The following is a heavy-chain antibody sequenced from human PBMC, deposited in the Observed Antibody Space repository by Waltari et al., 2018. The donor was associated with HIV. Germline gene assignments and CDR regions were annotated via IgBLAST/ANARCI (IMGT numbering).Heavy chain of an antibody. CDR2: IYNSGST. CDR1: GGSIRSYY. V-gene: IGHV4-4*07. Sequence: QVQLEESGPGLVKPSETLSLTCTVSGGSIRSYYLSWIRLPAGKGLEWIGRIYNSGSTNYNPSLKSRVTLSVDTSMNQFSLKLSSVTAADTAVYYCARGLRLGELSLYKYAFDIWGQGTMVTVSS. J-gene: IGHJ3*02. CDR3: ARGLRLGELSLYKYAFDI. D-gene: IGHD3-16*02.